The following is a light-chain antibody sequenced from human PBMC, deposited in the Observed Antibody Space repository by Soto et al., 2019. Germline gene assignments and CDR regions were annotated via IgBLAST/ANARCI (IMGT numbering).Light chain of an antibody. J-gene: IGLJ2*01. CDR2: EVS. CDR3: QSFDTSLNGLI. CDR1: SSDVGAYNY. Sequence: QSALTQPASVSGSPGQSITISCTGTSSDVGAYNYVSWYQQHPGKAPKLMIYEVSNRPSGVPDRFSGSKSGTSASLAITGLQAEDEADYYCQSFDTSLNGLIFGGGTKVTVL. V-gene: IGLV2-14*01.